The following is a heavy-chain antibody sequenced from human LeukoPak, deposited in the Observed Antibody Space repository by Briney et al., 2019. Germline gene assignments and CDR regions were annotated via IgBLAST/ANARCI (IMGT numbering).Heavy chain of an antibody. CDR3: ASSLLRSGPARLYYYYGMDV. V-gene: IGHV1-2*02. D-gene: IGHD3-3*01. CDR1: GYTFTCYY. Sequence: GASVKVSCKASGYTFTCYYMHWVRQAPGQGLEWMGWINPNSGGTNYAQKFQGRVTMTRDTSISTAYMELSRLRSDDTAVYYCASSLLRSGPARLYYYYGMDVWGQGTTVTVSS. J-gene: IGHJ6*02. CDR2: INPNSGGT.